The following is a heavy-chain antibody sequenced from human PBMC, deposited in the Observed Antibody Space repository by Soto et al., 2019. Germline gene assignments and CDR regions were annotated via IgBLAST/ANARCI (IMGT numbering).Heavy chain of an antibody. J-gene: IGHJ4*02. CDR2: ISYDGSHK. V-gene: IGHV3-30*03. D-gene: IGHD3-10*01. CDR1: GFTFNNYG. CDR3: XXXXXXXXXXXXXXXPAGAY. Sequence: QVQLVESGGGVVQPGRSLRLSCAGSGFTFNNYGLHWVRQAPGKGLEWVAVISYDGSHKYYADSVKGRFTISRDNSNNXLXXXXXXXXXXXXXXXXXXXXXXXXXXXXXXXXPAGAYWGQGTLVTVSS.